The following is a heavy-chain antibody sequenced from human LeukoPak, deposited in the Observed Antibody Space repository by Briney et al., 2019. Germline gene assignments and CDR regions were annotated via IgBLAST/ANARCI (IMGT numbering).Heavy chain of an antibody. CDR2: INPNSGGT. Sequence: ASVKVSCKASGYTFTGYYMHWVRQAPGQGLEWMGWINPNSGGTNYAQKFQGRVTMTTDTSTSTAYMDLRSLRSDDTAVYYCARDQYYYDSSAYRNFDYWGQGTLVTVSS. D-gene: IGHD3-22*01. CDR3: ARDQYYYDSSAYRNFDY. V-gene: IGHV1-2*02. J-gene: IGHJ4*02. CDR1: GYTFTGYY.